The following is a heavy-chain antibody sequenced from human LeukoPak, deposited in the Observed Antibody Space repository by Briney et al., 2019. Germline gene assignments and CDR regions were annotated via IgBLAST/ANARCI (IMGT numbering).Heavy chain of an antibody. D-gene: IGHD2-21*02. Sequence: GRSLRLSCAASGFTFTTYGMHWVRQAPGKGLEWVAVISSDGSQKFYADSVKGRFTISRDNSNNMLYLQMISLRTEDTALYSCAKDGPPFCAGDCYPYYFDSWGQGTLVTVSS. CDR2: ISSDGSQK. CDR3: AKDGPPFCAGDCYPYYFDS. J-gene: IGHJ4*02. CDR1: GFTFTTYG. V-gene: IGHV3-30*18.